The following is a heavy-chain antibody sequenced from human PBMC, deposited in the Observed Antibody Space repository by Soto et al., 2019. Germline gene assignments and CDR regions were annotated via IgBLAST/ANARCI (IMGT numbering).Heavy chain of an antibody. CDR3: AKDRGEEGLKFLEWFGGMDV. Sequence: LRLSCAASGFTVSNYWMNWVRQAPGKGLVWVSHIKSDGTTSYADSVEGRFTVSRDDAKNTFYLQMNSLRAEDTAVYYCAKDRGEEGLKFLEWFGGMDVWGHGTTVTVSS. J-gene: IGHJ6*02. CDR2: IKSDGTT. V-gene: IGHV3-74*01. CDR1: GFTVSNYW. D-gene: IGHD3-3*01.